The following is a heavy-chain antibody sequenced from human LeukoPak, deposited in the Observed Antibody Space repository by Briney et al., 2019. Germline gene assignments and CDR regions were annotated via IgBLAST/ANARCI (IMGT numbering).Heavy chain of an antibody. J-gene: IGHJ3*02. CDR3: ARGRGYYDSSGPDAFDI. CDR1: GYTFTSYD. Sequence: EASVKVSCKASGYTFTSYDINWVRQATGQGLEWMGWMNPNSGNTGYAQKFQGRVTITRNTSISTAYMELSSLRSEDTAVYYCARGRGYYDSSGPDAFDIWGQGTMVTVSS. V-gene: IGHV1-8*03. CDR2: MNPNSGNT. D-gene: IGHD3-22*01.